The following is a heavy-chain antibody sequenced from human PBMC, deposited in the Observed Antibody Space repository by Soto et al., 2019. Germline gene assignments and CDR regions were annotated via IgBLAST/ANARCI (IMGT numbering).Heavy chain of an antibody. CDR2: ISGSGGST. J-gene: IGHJ4*02. CDR3: AKLETKRGIIVDHSYGSDY. D-gene: IGHD5-18*01. CDR1: GFTFSSYA. Sequence: GGSLRLSCAASGFTFSSYAMSWVRQAPGKGLEWVSAISGSGGSTYYADSVKGRFTISRDNSKNTLYLQMNSLRAEDTAVYYCAKLETKRGIIVDHSYGSDYWGQGTLVTVSS. V-gene: IGHV3-23*01.